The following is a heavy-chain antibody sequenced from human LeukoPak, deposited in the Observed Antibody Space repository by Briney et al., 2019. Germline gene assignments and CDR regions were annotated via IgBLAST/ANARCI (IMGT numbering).Heavy chain of an antibody. V-gene: IGHV3-64D*06. Sequence: GGSLRLSCSASGFTFSRYAMHWVRQAPGKGLEYVSGISSGGDSAYYADSVKGRITISRDNSRNTLYLQMSSLRAEDTAVYYCVKLGTLGGTYGPFDYWGQGTLVTVSS. CDR1: GFTFSRYA. CDR2: ISSGGDSA. J-gene: IGHJ4*02. CDR3: VKLGTLGGTYGPFDY. D-gene: IGHD1-26*01.